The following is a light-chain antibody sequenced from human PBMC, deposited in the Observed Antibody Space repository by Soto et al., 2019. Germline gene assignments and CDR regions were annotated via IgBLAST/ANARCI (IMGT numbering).Light chain of an antibody. CDR3: QHYGSFNT. Sequence: EIALTQPPGTLSLSPAERATVSSRASQSLDSSSLAWYQQNPGQAPRLLIYGASTRASGIPDRISGSGSGTDFTLTISRLEPEDFAVYYCQHYGSFNTFAGGTKVDIK. CDR1: QSLDSSS. CDR2: GAS. J-gene: IGKJ4*01. V-gene: IGKV3-20*01.